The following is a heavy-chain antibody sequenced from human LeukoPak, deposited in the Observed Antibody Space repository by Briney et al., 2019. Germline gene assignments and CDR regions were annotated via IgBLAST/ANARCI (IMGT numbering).Heavy chain of an antibody. V-gene: IGHV3-74*01. CDR1: GFTFSSYW. D-gene: IGHD5-18*01. CDR2: INSDGSST. Sequence: PGGSLRLSCAASGFTFSSYWMHWVRQAPGKGLVWVSRINSDGSSTSYADSVKGRFTISRDNAKNTLYLQMNSLRAEDTAVYYCARAGYSYGPLGVWGKGTTVTASS. CDR3: ARAGYSYGPLGV. J-gene: IGHJ6*04.